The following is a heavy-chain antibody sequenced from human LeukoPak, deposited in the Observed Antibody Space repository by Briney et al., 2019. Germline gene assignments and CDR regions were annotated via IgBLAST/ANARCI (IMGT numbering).Heavy chain of an antibody. Sequence: GGSLRLSCAASGFTFSSYAMHWVRQAPGKGLEWVAVISYDGSNKYYADSVKGRFTISRDNAKNSLYLQMNSLRAEDTAVYYCAKSKWFGEFANWFDPWGQGTLVTVSS. J-gene: IGHJ5*02. CDR2: ISYDGSNK. D-gene: IGHD3-10*01. V-gene: IGHV3-30*04. CDR1: GFTFSSYA. CDR3: AKSKWFGEFANWFDP.